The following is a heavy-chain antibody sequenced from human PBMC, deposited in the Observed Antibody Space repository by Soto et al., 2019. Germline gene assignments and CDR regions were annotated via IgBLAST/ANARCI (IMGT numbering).Heavy chain of an antibody. Sequence: GGSLRLSCVASGLSFSNHWMSWVRQAPGKGLEWVANIMQDGSEKNYVDPVKGRFTISRDNAKNSLYLLMNSLRAEDTAVYYCARHPHGDYIFVDLWGRGTLVTAPQ. V-gene: IGHV3-7*01. CDR1: GLSFSNHW. D-gene: IGHD4-17*01. CDR3: ARHPHGDYIFVDL. CDR2: IMQDGSEK. J-gene: IGHJ4*02.